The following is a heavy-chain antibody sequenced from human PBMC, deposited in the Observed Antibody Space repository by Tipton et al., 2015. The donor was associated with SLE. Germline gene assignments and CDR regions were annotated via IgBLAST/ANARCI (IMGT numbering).Heavy chain of an antibody. CDR3: ARTSRVRGYSGYDRDY. D-gene: IGHD5-12*01. V-gene: IGHV1-18*01. CDR1: GYTFTSYG. Sequence: QSGAEVKKPGASVKVSCKASGYTFTSYGISWVRQAPGQGLEWMGWISAYNGNTNYAQKLQGRVTITADKSTSTAYMELSSLRSEDTAVYYCARTSRVRGYSGYDRDYWGQGTLVTVSS. CDR2: ISAYNGNT. J-gene: IGHJ4*02.